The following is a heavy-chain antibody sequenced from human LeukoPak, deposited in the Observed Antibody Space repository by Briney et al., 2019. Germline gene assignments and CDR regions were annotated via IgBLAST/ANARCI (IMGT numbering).Heavy chain of an antibody. CDR2: IYYSGST. J-gene: IGHJ5*02. Sequence: SETLSLTCTVSGGSISSYYWSWIRQPPGKGLEWIGYIYYSGSTNYNPSLKSRVTISVDTSKSQFSLKLSSVTAADTAVYYCARSVGAPGWFDPWGQGTLVTVSS. V-gene: IGHV4-59*01. CDR3: ARSVGAPGWFDP. D-gene: IGHD1-26*01. CDR1: GGSISSYY.